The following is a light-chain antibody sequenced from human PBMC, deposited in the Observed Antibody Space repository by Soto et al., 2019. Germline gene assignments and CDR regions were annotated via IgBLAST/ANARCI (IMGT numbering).Light chain of an antibody. CDR3: QQRGSWPLT. V-gene: IGKV3-11*01. CDR2: DAS. Sequence: EIVLTQSPATLSLSPGERAALSCRASQGVGRFLAWYQQKPGQAPRLLIYDASNRATGIPARFSGSGSETDFTLAIDSLEPEDFAVYYCQQRGSWPLTFGGGTKVEIK. J-gene: IGKJ4*01. CDR1: QGVGRF.